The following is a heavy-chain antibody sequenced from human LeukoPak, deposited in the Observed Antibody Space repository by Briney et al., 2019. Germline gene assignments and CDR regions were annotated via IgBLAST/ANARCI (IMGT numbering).Heavy chain of an antibody. CDR3: ARDFPRDNDAFDI. Sequence: PGGSLRLSCTASTFTLSAYGVSWVRQAPGKGLGWVSSISSSSTYIYYADSLKGRFTISRDNAKNSLYLQMNSLRAEDTAVYYCARDFPRDNDAFDIWGQGTMVTVSS. CDR1: TFTLSAYG. CDR2: ISSSSTYI. V-gene: IGHV3-21*01. J-gene: IGHJ3*02.